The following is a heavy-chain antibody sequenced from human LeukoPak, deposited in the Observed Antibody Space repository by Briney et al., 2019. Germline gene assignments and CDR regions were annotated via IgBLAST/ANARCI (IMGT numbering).Heavy chain of an antibody. CDR3: ARDYSGYDLLLFDY. D-gene: IGHD5-12*01. Sequence: GASVKVSCKASGYTFTGYYMHWVRQAPGQGLEWMGWINPNSGGTNYAQKFQGRVTMTRDTSISTAYMELSRLRSDDTAVYYCARDYSGYDLLLFDYWGQGTLVTVPS. V-gene: IGHV1-2*02. CDR2: INPNSGGT. CDR1: GYTFTGYY. J-gene: IGHJ4*02.